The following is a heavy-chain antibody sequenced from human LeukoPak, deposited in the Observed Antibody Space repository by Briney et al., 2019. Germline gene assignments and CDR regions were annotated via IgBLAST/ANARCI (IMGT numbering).Heavy chain of an antibody. CDR2: MNPNSGGT. J-gene: IGHJ5*02. CDR1: GYTFTSYD. CDR3: ARVPAAMEGDWFDP. V-gene: IGHV1-2*02. Sequence: GASVKVSCKASGYTFTSYDFNCVRHAAGQGLEWMGWMNPNSGGTNYAQKFQGRVTMTRDTSISTDYMELSRLRSDDTAVYYCARVPAAMEGDWFDPWGQGTLVTVSS. D-gene: IGHD2-2*01.